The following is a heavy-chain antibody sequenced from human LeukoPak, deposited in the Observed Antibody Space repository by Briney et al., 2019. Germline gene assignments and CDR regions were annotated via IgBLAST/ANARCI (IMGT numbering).Heavy chain of an antibody. Sequence: GGSLGLSCVGSGFSFSTYTMNWVRQAPGKGLEWVSGIYGGGSGETFYADSVKGRFTISRDNSKNIPYLQMDSLRAEDTAIYFCAKDRVPDSIWSFDTWGQGTMVTVSS. J-gene: IGHJ3*02. CDR2: IYGGGSGET. CDR3: AKDRVPDSIWSFDT. D-gene: IGHD4-11*01. CDR1: GFSFSTYT. V-gene: IGHV3-23*01.